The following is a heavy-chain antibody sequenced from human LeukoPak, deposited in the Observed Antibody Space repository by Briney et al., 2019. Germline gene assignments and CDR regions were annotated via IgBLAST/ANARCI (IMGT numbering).Heavy chain of an antibody. D-gene: IGHD3-22*01. Sequence: ASVKVSCKASGYTFTGYYMHWVRQAPGQGLEWMGWINPNSGGTNYAQKFKGRVTMTRDTFISTAYMELSRLRYDDTAVYSCVVNYYDSSGYFDYWGQGTLVTVSS. CDR3: VVNYYDSSGYFDY. CDR1: GYTFTGYY. V-gene: IGHV1-2*02. J-gene: IGHJ4*02. CDR2: INPNSGGT.